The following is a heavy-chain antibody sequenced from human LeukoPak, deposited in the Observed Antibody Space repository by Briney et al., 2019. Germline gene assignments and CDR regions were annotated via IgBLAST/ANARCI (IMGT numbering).Heavy chain of an antibody. J-gene: IGHJ4*02. CDR2: IPYDGSNK. Sequence: QTGGSLRLSCAASGFTFSSYGMHWVRQAPGKGLEWVAVIPYDGSNKYYADSVKGRFTISRDNSKNTLYLQMNSLRAEDTAVYYCAKDHLAGYSYGGYYFDYWGQGTLVTVSS. D-gene: IGHD5-18*01. CDR1: GFTFSSYG. V-gene: IGHV3-30*18. CDR3: AKDHLAGYSYGGYYFDY.